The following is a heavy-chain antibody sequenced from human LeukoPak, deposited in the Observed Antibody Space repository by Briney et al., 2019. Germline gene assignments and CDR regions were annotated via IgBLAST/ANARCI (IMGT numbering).Heavy chain of an antibody. CDR1: GFTFSSYS. CDR2: ISSSSSYI. J-gene: IGHJ6*02. D-gene: IGHD2-15*01. V-gene: IGHV3-21*01. Sequence: PGGSLRLSCAASGFTFSSYSMSWVRQAPGKGLEWVSSISSSSSYIYYADSVKGRFTISRDNAKNSLYLQMNSLRAEDTAVYYCARDLGIVVVVAATGLGMDVWGQGTTVTVSS. CDR3: ARDLGIVVVVAATGLGMDV.